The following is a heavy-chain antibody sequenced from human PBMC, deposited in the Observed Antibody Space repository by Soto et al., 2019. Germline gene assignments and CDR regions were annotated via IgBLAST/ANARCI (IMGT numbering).Heavy chain of an antibody. CDR2: INPNSGGT. CDR1: GYTFTGYY. Sequence: AASVKVSCKASGYTFTGYYMHWVRQAPGQGLEWMGWINPNSGGTNYAQKFQGRVTMTRDTSISTAYMELSRLRSDDTAVYYCARGCLELDVYYYYYGMDVWGQGTTVTVSS. D-gene: IGHD1-7*01. CDR3: ARGCLELDVYYYYYGMDV. J-gene: IGHJ6*02. V-gene: IGHV1-2*02.